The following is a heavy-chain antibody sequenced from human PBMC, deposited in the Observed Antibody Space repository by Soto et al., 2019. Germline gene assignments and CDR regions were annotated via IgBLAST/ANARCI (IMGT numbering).Heavy chain of an antibody. CDR3: AREGGYYDSSGYYAHFDY. V-gene: IGHV1-69*01. Sequence: QVQLVQSGAEVKKPGSSVKVSCKASGGTFSSYAISWVRQAPGQGLEWMGGIIPIFGTANYAQKFQGRVTITADESTSTAYMELRSLRSEDTAVYYCAREGGYYDSSGYYAHFDYWGQGTLVTVSS. CDR2: IIPIFGTA. CDR1: GGTFSSYA. J-gene: IGHJ4*02. D-gene: IGHD3-22*01.